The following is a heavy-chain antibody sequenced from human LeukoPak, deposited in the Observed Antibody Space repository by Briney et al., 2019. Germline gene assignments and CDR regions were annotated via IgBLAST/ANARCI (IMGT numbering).Heavy chain of an antibody. CDR2: ISSSSSTI. V-gene: IGHV3-48*01. CDR1: GFTFSSYS. J-gene: IGHJ4*02. Sequence: PGGSLRLSCAASGFTFSSYSMNWVRQAPGKGLEWVSYISSSSSTIYYADSVKGRFTISRDNSKNTLYLQMNSLRGEDTAVYYCASAAGPFDNWGQGTLVTVSS. D-gene: IGHD6-13*01. CDR3: ASAAGPFDN.